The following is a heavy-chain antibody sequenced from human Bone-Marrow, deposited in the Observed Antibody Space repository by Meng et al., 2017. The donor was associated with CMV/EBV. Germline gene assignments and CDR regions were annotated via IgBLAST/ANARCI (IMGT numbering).Heavy chain of an antibody. CDR1: GFTFSSYA. Sequence: GGSLRLSCAASGFTFSSYAMHWVRQAPGKGLEWVAFISYDGNNKYYAHSVRGRFSVSRDNSKNTVFLQMDGLRVEDTAVYYCARDMAIFGVKLYGMDVWGQGTSVTVSS. D-gene: IGHD3-3*01. CDR3: ARDMAIFGVKLYGMDV. J-gene: IGHJ6*02. CDR2: ISYDGNNK. V-gene: IGHV3-30-3*01.